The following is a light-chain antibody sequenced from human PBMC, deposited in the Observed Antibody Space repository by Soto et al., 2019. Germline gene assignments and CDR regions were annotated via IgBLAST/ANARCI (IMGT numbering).Light chain of an antibody. V-gene: IGKV4-1*01. CDR3: QQYYSTPYT. Sequence: DIVMTQSPDSLAVSLGERATINCKSSQSVLYSSNNKSYLAWYQQKPGQPPKLLIYWASSRESVVPDRFSGSGSGTDFNLTISSLQAEDVAVYYCQQYYSTPYTFGQGTNLEIK. CDR1: QSVLYSSNNKSY. CDR2: WAS. J-gene: IGKJ2*01.